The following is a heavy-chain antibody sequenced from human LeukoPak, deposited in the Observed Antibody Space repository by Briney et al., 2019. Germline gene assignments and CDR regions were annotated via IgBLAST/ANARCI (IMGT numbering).Heavy chain of an antibody. CDR3: AARGSDSLYFGY. Sequence: SETLSLTCTVSGGSISSGGYYWSWIRQHPGKGLEWIGYIYYSGSTYYNPSLKSRVTISVDTSKNQFSLKLSSVTAADTAVYYCAARGSDSLYFGYWGQGTLVTVSS. J-gene: IGHJ4*02. CDR2: IYYSGST. V-gene: IGHV4-31*03. CDR1: GGSISSGGYY. D-gene: IGHD2-21*01.